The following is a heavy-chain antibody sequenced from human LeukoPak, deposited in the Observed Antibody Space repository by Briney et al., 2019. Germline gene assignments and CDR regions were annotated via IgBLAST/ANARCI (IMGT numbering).Heavy chain of an antibody. CDR2: IYYSGST. Sequence: SETLSLTCTVSGGSISSRTYYWGWIRQPPGKGLEWIGSIYYSGSTYYNPSLKSRVTISVDTSKNQFSLKLSSVTAADTAVYYCARHESYGDSTSDRFDYWGQGTLVTVSS. CDR1: GGSISSRTYY. V-gene: IGHV4-39*01. J-gene: IGHJ4*02. D-gene: IGHD4-17*01. CDR3: ARHESYGDSTSDRFDY.